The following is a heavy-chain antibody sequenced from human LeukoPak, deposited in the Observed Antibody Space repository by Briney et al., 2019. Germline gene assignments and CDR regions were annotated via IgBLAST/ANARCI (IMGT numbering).Heavy chain of an antibody. Sequence: GGSLRLSCEASGFTFSDYWMHWVRQAPGKGLVWVSRINSDGSSTNYADSVKGRFTISRDNAKNTLYLQMNSLRAEDTAVYYCARGTGYNVFDYWGQGTLVTVSS. CDR1: GFTFSDYW. CDR2: INSDGSST. D-gene: IGHD2-8*02. J-gene: IGHJ4*02. V-gene: IGHV3-74*01. CDR3: ARGTGYNVFDY.